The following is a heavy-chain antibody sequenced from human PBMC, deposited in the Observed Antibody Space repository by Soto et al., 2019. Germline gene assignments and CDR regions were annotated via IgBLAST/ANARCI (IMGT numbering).Heavy chain of an antibody. D-gene: IGHD6-13*01. J-gene: IGHJ5*02. V-gene: IGHV3-33*01. CDR1: GFTFSSYG. Sequence: GALRLSCAGSGFTFSSYGMHWVRQAPGKGLEWVAVIWYDGSNKYYADSVKGRFTISRDNSKNTLYLQMNSLRAEDTAVYYCARAVIAATNWFDPWGQGTLVTVSS. CDR2: IWYDGSNK. CDR3: ARAVIAATNWFDP.